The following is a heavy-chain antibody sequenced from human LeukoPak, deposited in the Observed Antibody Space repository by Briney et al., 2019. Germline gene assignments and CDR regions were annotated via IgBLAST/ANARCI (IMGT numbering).Heavy chain of an antibody. CDR3: AREWGHDSSGYFFGY. J-gene: IGHJ4*02. CDR1: GGTFSSYA. D-gene: IGHD3-22*01. V-gene: IGHV1-69*13. CDR2: ITPMFGTA. Sequence: SVKVSCKASGGTFSSYAISWVRQAPGQGLEWMGGITPMFGTANYAQKFQGRVTITADESTSTAYMELSSLRSEDMAVYYCAREWGHDSSGYFFGYWGQGTLVTVSS.